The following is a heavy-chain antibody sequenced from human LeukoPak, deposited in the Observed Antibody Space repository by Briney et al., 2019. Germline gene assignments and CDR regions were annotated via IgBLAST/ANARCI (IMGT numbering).Heavy chain of an antibody. CDR1: GYTFTRSY. V-gene: IGHV1-46*04. D-gene: IGHD3-22*01. CDR3: ARDGHYYDSSGYPRFYYMDV. Sequence: ASVKVSCKASGYTFTRSYMHWVRQAPGQGPEWMGIINPSGGSTSYAQKLQGRVTMTRDTSTSTVYMELSSLRSEDTAVYYCARDGHYYDSSGYPRFYYMDVWGKGTTVTVSS. J-gene: IGHJ6*03. CDR2: INPSGGST.